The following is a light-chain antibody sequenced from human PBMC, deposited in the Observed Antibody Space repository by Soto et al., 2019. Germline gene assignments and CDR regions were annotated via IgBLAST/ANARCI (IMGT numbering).Light chain of an antibody. CDR1: QSVSSTY. CDR3: QQYGSSPPIT. J-gene: IGKJ5*01. Sequence: EIVLTQSPRTLSLSPGERATLSCRASQSVSSTYFAWYQQKPGQAPRPLIYGASSRATSIPDRSSGCGSGTDFTLTISRLEPEDLAVYYCQQYGSSPPITFGQGTRLEIK. V-gene: IGKV3-20*01. CDR2: GAS.